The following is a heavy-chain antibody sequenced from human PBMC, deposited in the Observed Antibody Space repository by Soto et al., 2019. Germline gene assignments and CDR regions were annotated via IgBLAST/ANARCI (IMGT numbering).Heavy chain of an antibody. D-gene: IGHD2-15*01. CDR3: ASTVVVAASLLEY. J-gene: IGHJ4*02. V-gene: IGHV4-39*01. CDR1: GGSISSSSYY. CDR2: IYYSGST. Sequence: QLQLQESGPGLVKPSETLSLTCTVSGGSISSSSYYWGWIRQPPGKGLEWIGSIYYSGSTYYNPSLKSRVTISVDTSKNQFSLKLSSVTAADTAVYYCASTVVVAASLLEYWGQGTLVTVSS.